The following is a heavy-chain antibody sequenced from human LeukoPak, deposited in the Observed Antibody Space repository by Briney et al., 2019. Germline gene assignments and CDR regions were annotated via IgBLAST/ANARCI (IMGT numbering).Heavy chain of an antibody. CDR3: ARREYYDSSGYR. CDR1: GGSISSSSYY. V-gene: IGHV4-39*01. J-gene: IGHJ4*02. D-gene: IGHD3-22*01. CDR2: IYNSGST. Sequence: SETLSLTCTVSGGSISSSSYYWGWVRQPPGKGLEWIGSIYNSGSTYYHPSLKSRVTISVDTSKNQFSLKLSSVTAADTAVYFCARREYYDSSGYRWGQGTLVTVSS.